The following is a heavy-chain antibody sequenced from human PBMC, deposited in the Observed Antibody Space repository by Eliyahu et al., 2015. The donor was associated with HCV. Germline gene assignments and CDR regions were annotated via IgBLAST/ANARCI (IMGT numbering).Heavy chain of an antibody. CDR1: GFXFSNYA. J-gene: IGHJ4*02. D-gene: IGHD6-13*01. Sequence: QVQLVESGGGVVQPGRXLRLXCAASGFXFSNYAIHWVRQTPGKGLEWXAVIXHDGSVXYYADSXKGRFTVSRDNSKSTLYLQMNSLRADDTAVFYCAREPGIATPVFYFDQWGQGTLVTVSS. CDR3: AREPGIATPVFYFDQ. V-gene: IGHV3-30-3*01. CDR2: IXHDGSVX.